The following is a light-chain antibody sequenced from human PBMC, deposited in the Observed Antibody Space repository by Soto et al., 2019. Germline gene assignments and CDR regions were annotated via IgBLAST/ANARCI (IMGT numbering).Light chain of an antibody. CDR3: QQYGVTLPNT. Sequence: EIVLTQSPGTLSLSPGERATLSCRASQIVSSTYLAWFQQKPGQAPRLLIYGASTRATGIPERFSGSESGADFTLTISGLEPEDFGLYYSQQYGVTLPNTMGGGTKVDIK. CDR2: GAS. V-gene: IGKV3-20*01. CDR1: QIVSSTY. J-gene: IGKJ4*01.